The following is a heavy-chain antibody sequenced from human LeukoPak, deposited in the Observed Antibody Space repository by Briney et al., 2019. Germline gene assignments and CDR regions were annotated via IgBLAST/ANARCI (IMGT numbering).Heavy chain of an antibody. CDR3: ARQAAYYYDSSGYYYAGY. D-gene: IGHD3-22*01. CDR1: GYSFTSYW. Sequence: GESLKISCKGSGYSFTSYWIGWVRQMPGKGLEWMGIIYPGDSDTRYSPPFQGQVTISADKSISTAYLQWSSLKASDTAMYYCARQAAYYYDSSGYYYAGYWGQGTLVTVSS. J-gene: IGHJ4*02. V-gene: IGHV5-51*01. CDR2: IYPGDSDT.